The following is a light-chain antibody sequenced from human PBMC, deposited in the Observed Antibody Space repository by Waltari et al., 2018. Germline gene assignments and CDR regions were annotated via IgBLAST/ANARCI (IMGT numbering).Light chain of an antibody. CDR3: CSYTSSSTPRL. Sequence: QSALTQPASVSGSPGQSITISCTWASSDVGRYNLVSWYQQHPGKAPKLIIYEATKRPSGVSDRFSDSKSGYTASLTISGLQADDEADYYCCSYTSSSTPRLFGGGTKLTVL. CDR2: EAT. J-gene: IGLJ3*02. CDR1: SSDVGRYNL. V-gene: IGLV2-14*02.